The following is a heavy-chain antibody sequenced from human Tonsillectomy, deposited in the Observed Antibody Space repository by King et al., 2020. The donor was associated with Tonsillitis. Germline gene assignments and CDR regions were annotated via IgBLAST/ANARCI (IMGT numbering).Heavy chain of an antibody. CDR2: INPSGGIT. D-gene: IGHD6-19*01. CDR3: ARDQDDRDWLWLGPDY. Sequence: HVQLVESGAEVKKPGASVKVSCKASGYTFTSYYMHWVRQAPGQGLEWMGIINPSGGITSYAQKFQGRVALTRDTSTTTVYMELSSLRSEDTAVYYCARDQDDRDWLWLGPDYWGQGTLVTVSS. J-gene: IGHJ4*02. CDR1: GYTFTSYY. V-gene: IGHV1-46*01.